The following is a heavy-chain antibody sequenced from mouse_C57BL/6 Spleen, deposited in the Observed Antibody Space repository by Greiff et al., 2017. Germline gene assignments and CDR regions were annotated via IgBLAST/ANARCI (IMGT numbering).Heavy chain of an antibody. J-gene: IGHJ4*01. D-gene: IGHD1-1*01. CDR2: IDPSDSYT. CDR3: ARGVTTVVAPYYYAMDY. V-gene: IGHV1-69*01. Sequence: VQLQQPGAELVMPGASVKLSCKASGYTFTSYWMHWVKQRPGQGLEWIGEIDPSDSYTNYNQKFKGKSTLTVDKSSSTAYMQLSSLTSEDSAVYYCARGVTTVVAPYYYAMDYWGQGTSVTVSS. CDR1: GYTFTSYW.